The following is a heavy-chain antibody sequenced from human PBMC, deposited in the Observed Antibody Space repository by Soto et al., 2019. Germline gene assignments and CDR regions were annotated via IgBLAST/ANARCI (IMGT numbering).Heavy chain of an antibody. D-gene: IGHD3-3*01. CDR3: ARVPIFGLAHAFDI. J-gene: IGHJ3*02. CDR2: IWYDGSNK. V-gene: IGHV3-33*01. CDR1: GFTFISYG. Sequence: PGGSLRLSCAASGFTFISYGMHWVRQAPGKGLEWVAVIWYDGSNKYYADSVKGRFTISRDNSKNTLYLQMNSLRAEDTAVYYCARVPIFGLAHAFDIWGQGTMVTVSS.